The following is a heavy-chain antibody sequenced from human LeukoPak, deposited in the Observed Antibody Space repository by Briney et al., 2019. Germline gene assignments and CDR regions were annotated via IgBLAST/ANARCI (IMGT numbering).Heavy chain of an antibody. CDR3: ARGRGSLTY. V-gene: IGHV4-59*01. D-gene: IGHD3-10*01. Sequence: SETLSLTCTVSGGSISLYYWSWIRQPPGKGLEWIGYFYDTRSPKYNPSLERRVTISVDMPRNQFSLNLTSVTAADTAVYYCARGRGSLTYWGQGTLATVSS. J-gene: IGHJ4*02. CDR2: FYDTRSP. CDR1: GGSISLYY.